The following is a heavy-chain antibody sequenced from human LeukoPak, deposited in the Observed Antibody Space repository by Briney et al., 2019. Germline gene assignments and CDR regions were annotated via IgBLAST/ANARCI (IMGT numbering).Heavy chain of an antibody. CDR2: IDNDGTFT. D-gene: IGHD1-26*01. V-gene: IGHV3-74*01. CDR3: ARDEVGTTPFDY. J-gene: IGHJ4*02. CDR1: GFTFSNYW. Sequence: PGGSLRLSCAASGFTFSNYWMHWVRQAPGKGLVWVSLIDNDGTFTTYADSVKGRFTISRDNAENTLHLQMNSLRAEDTALYYCARDEVGTTPFDYWGQGALVTDSS.